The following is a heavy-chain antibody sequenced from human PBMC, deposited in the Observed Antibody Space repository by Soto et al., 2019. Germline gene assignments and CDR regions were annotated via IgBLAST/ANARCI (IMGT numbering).Heavy chain of an antibody. J-gene: IGHJ4*02. Sequence: QVQLVQSGAEVKTPGSSLKVSCKVSGSRFSNYVISWVRQAPGHGLEWLGRIIPIFNSTKYAQNFQGRVTIAADKPTSNASLELRSLRSDETAVYYCAREGRGKKAGYNGLVSLGYWGQGTLGTASS. D-gene: IGHD2-2*02. CDR2: IIPIFNST. CDR1: GSRFSNYV. CDR3: AREGRGKKAGYNGLVSLGY. V-gene: IGHV1-69*06.